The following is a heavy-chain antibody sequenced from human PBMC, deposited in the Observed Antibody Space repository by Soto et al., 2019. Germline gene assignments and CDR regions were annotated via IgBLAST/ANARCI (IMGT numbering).Heavy chain of an antibody. CDR3: AREYTAWPLAYGLDV. CDR1: GFTFSTYS. Sequence: XGSLSLSCVGSGFTFSTYSIHWVRQAPGKGLEWVSSISSRSDIYYANSVKGRFTISRDNAKNSVSLQMNSLRAEDTAVYYCAREYTAWPLAYGLDVWGQGTTVTVSS. D-gene: IGHD2-2*02. V-gene: IGHV3-21*01. CDR2: ISSRSDI. J-gene: IGHJ6*02.